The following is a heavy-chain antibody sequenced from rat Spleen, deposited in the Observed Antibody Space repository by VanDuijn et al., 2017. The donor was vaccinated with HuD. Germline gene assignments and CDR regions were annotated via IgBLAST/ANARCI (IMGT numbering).Heavy chain of an antibody. CDR1: GYSITSSYR. V-gene: IGHV3-3*01. Sequence: EVQLQESGPGLVKPSQSLSLTCSVTGYSITSSYRWNWIRKFPGNKLEWLGYINSAGSTNYNPSLKSRISITRDTSKNQFFLQVKSVTTEDTATYYCATYSDYATSPFAYWGRGTLVTVSS. CDR2: INSAGST. CDR3: ATYSDYATSPFAY. J-gene: IGHJ3*01. D-gene: IGHD1-6*01.